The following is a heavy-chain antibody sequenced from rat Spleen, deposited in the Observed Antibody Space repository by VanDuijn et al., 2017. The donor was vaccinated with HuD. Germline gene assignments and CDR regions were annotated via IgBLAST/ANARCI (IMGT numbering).Heavy chain of an antibody. CDR1: GFTFSNYD. J-gene: IGHJ2*01. Sequence: EVQLVESGGGLLQPGGSLNLSCIASGFTFSNYDMAWVRQAPTKGLEWVASISTGGGNTYYRDSVKGRFTIPRDSAESTLYLQMDSLRSEDTATYYCARRHYGYTDYFDYWGQGVMVTVSS. D-gene: IGHD1-9*01. V-gene: IGHV5S23*01. CDR2: ISTGGGNT. CDR3: ARRHYGYTDYFDY.